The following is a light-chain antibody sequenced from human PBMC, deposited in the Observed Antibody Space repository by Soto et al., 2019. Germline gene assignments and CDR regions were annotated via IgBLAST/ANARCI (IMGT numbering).Light chain of an antibody. CDR2: GAS. Sequence: EIVLTQSPGTLSLSPGERATLSCRASQSVSSSYLAWYQQKPGQAHRLLTYGASSRATGIPDRFSGSGSGKDFTLTISRLEPEDFPVYYCQQYGSSPSTFGQGTRLEI. J-gene: IGKJ5*01. V-gene: IGKV3-20*01. CDR3: QQYGSSPST. CDR1: QSVSSSY.